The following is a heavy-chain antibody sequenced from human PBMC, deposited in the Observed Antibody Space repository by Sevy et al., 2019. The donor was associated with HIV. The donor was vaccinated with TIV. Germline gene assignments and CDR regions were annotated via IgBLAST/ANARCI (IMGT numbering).Heavy chain of an antibody. CDR2: IYYNGHI. D-gene: IGHD1-26*01. J-gene: IGHJ4*02. CDR3: AGENAWGRGYS. V-gene: IGHV4-59*08. CDR1: GGSITSLY. Sequence: SENLSITCTVSGGSITSLYWNWIRQPPGKGLEWIANIYYNGHINYNPSLKSRVTLSLDTSKNQFSLRLSSVTAADTAMYYCAGENAWGRGYSWGQGTLVTVSS.